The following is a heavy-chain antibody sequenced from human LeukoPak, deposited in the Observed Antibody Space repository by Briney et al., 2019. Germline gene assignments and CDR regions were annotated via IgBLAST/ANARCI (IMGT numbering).Heavy chain of an antibody. CDR1: GYTFTSYY. J-gene: IGHJ3*02. CDR2: INPSGGST. Sequence: ASVKVSCKASGYTFTSYYMHWVRQAPGQGLEWMGIINPSGGSTSYAQKFQGRVTMTRDMSTSTVYMELSSLRSEDTAVYYCASIYDYGDYVGYLPYDAFDIWGQGTMVTVSS. D-gene: IGHD4-17*01. V-gene: IGHV1-46*01. CDR3: ASIYDYGDYVGYLPYDAFDI.